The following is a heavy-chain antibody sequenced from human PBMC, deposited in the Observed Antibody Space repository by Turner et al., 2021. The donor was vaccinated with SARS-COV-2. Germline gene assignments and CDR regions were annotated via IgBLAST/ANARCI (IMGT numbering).Heavy chain of an antibody. CDR1: RLTFSSYA. J-gene: IGHJ2*01. CDR2: ISGSGGST. Sequence: EVQLLESVGGLVPPWGSLRFSCSASRLTFSSYAISWVRQAPGKGLEGVLAISGSGGSTYDAESVKGRFTSSIDNSKNTMYMQMNSLRAEDTAVYYCAKDQGIAVAGTWEDFDLWGRGTLVTVSS. D-gene: IGHD6-19*01. CDR3: AKDQGIAVAGTWEDFDL. V-gene: IGHV3-23*01.